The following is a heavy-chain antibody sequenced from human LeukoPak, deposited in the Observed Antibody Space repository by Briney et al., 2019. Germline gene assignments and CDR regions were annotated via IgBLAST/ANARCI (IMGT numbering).Heavy chain of an antibody. V-gene: IGHV1-69*13. CDR3: ARGLQSGFSPLLQY. D-gene: IGHD3-3*01. Sequence: GASVKVSCKASGGTFSSYAISWVRQAPGQGLEWMGGIIPIFGTANYAQKFQGRVTITADESTSTAYMELSSLRSEDTAVYYCARGLQSGFSPLLQYWGQGTLVTVSS. CDR1: GGTFSSYA. J-gene: IGHJ4*02. CDR2: IIPIFGTA.